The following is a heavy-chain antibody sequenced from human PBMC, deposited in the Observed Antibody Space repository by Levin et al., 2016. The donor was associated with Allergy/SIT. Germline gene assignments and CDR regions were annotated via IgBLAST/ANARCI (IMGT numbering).Heavy chain of an antibody. CDR2: IKQDGSEK. CDR3: ARGIIRRTWIQLWWVDAFDI. Sequence: GESLKISCAASGFTFSSYWMSWVRQAPGKGLEWVANIKQDGSEKYYVDSVKGRFTISRDNAKNSLYLQMNSLRAEDTAVYYCARGIIRRTWIQLWWVDAFDIWGQGTMVTVSS. V-gene: IGHV3-7*01. J-gene: IGHJ3*02. D-gene: IGHD5-18*01. CDR1: GFTFSSYW.